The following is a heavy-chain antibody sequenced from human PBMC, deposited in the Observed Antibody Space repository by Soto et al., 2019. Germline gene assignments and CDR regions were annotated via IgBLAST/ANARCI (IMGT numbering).Heavy chain of an antibody. V-gene: IGHV1-69*06. Sequence: QVQLVQSGAEVKKPGSSVKVSCKASGGTFSSYAISWVRQAPGQGLEWMGGTIPIFGTANYAQKFQARVTITADKSASTDYMELSSLRSEDTAVYYWARGPYAAAGTFFGYWGQGTLFTVSS. CDR2: TIPIFGTA. CDR1: GGTFSSYA. J-gene: IGHJ4*02. D-gene: IGHD6-13*01. CDR3: ARGPYAAAGTFFGY.